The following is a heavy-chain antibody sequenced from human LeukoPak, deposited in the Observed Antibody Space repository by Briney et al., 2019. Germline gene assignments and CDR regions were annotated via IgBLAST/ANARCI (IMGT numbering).Heavy chain of an antibody. CDR2: TDPNSGNT. CDR1: GYTFTSYD. Sequence: ASVKVSCKASGYTFTSYDISWVRQATGQGPEWMGWTDPNSGNTGYAQNFQGKVTMTTDTSTTTAYMELRSLRSDDTAVYYCARQDHREGSAWDYWGQGTLVTVSS. J-gene: IGHJ4*02. D-gene: IGHD1-14*01. V-gene: IGHV1-8*01. CDR3: ARQDHREGSAWDY.